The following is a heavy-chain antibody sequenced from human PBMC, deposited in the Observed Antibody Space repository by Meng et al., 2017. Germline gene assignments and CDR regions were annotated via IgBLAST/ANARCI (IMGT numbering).Heavy chain of an antibody. D-gene: IGHD5-18*01. CDR1: GGSISSSSYY. V-gene: IGHV4-39*07. CDR2: IYYSGST. J-gene: IGHJ4*02. CDR3: ARDGHSYNYFDY. Sequence: LLLPGSGPGLVKPSETLSLPCTVSGGSISSSSYYWGWSRQPPGKVLEWIGSIYYSGSTYYNPSLKSRVTISVDTSKNQFSLKLSSVTAADTAVYYCARDGHSYNYFDYWGQGTPVTVSS.